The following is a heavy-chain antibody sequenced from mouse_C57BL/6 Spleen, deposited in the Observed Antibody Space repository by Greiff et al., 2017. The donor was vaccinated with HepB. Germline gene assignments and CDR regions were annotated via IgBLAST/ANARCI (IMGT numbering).Heavy chain of an antibody. CDR3: ARERLTGDAMDY. CDR2: IHPNSGST. CDR1: GYTFTSYW. V-gene: IGHV1-64*01. J-gene: IGHJ4*01. D-gene: IGHD4-1*01. Sequence: QVQLQQPGAELVKPGASVKLSCKASGYTFTSYWMHWVKQRPGQGLEWIGMIHPNSGSTNYNEKFKGKATLTVDKSSSTAYMQLSSLTSEDSEFYDCARERLTGDAMDYWGQGTSVTVSS.